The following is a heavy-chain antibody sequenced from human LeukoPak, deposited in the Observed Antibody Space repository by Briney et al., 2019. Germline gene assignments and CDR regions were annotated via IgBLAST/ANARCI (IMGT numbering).Heavy chain of an antibody. CDR3: AKDDRHSSGWYGKGVY. CDR2: IRAGGST. V-gene: IGHV3-23*01. D-gene: IGHD6-19*01. CDR1: GFTFSSYA. J-gene: IGHJ4*02. Sequence: HSGGSLRLSCAASGFTFSSYAMSWVRQAPGKGLEWVSAIRAGGSTYYADSVKGRFTISRDNSKNTLSLQMNSLRAEDTAVYYCAKDDRHSSGWYGKGVYWGQGTLVTVSS.